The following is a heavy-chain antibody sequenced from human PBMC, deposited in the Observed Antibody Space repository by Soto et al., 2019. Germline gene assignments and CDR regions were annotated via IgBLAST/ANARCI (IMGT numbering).Heavy chain of an antibody. CDR1: GGSISGYY. V-gene: IGHV4-59*01. Sequence: PSETLSLTCTVSGGSISGYYWSWIRQPPGKGPEWIAYIYYTGSTNYNPSLKSRITISVDTSKNQFSLKLTSVTAAGTAVYYCARGQSNSAWALFDYWGQGTLVTVSS. J-gene: IGHJ4*02. CDR2: IYYTGST. CDR3: ARGQSNSAWALFDY. D-gene: IGHD6-19*01.